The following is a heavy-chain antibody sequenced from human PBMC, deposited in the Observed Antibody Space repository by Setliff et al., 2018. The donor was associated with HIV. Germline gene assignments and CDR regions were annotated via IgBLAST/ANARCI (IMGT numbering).Heavy chain of an antibody. CDR3: ARDYLHVFDI. V-gene: IGHV1-2*02. Sequence: ASVKVSCKASGYTFTDYYIHWVRQAPGQGLEWMGWIDSASGGTNYAQNFQGRVTATRDTSINTAYVELNSLKSDDTAVYYCARDYLHVFDIWGQGTMVTVSS. CDR2: IDSASGGT. J-gene: IGHJ3*02. CDR1: GYTFTDYY.